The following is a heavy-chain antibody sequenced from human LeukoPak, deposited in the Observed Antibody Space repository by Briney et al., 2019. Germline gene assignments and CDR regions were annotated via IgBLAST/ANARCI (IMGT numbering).Heavy chain of an antibody. V-gene: IGHV3-20*04. Sequence: PGGSLRLSCAASGFTFDDYGMSWVRQAPGKGLEWVSGINWNGGSTGYADSVKGRFTISRDNAKNSLYLQMNSLRPEDTAVYYCAKNFYGSGSYLEGRFDYWGQGTLVTVSS. CDR1: GFTFDDYG. D-gene: IGHD3-10*01. CDR2: INWNGGST. CDR3: AKNFYGSGSYLEGRFDY. J-gene: IGHJ4*02.